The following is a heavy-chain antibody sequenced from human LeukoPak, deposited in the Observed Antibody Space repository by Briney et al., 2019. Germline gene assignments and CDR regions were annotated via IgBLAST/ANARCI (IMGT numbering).Heavy chain of an antibody. CDR3: AKSSGYYFYYFDY. CDR2: ISWNSGSI. J-gene: IGHJ4*02. V-gene: IGHV3-9*03. D-gene: IGHD3-22*01. Sequence: GGSLRLSCAASGFTFDDYAMHWVRQAPGKGLEWVSGISWNSGSIGYADSVKGRFTISRDNAKNSLYLQMNSLRAEDMALYYCAKSSGYYFYYFDYWGQGTLVTVS. CDR1: GFTFDDYA.